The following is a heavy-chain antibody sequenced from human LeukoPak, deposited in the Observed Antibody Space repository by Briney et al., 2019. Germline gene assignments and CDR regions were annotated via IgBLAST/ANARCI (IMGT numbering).Heavy chain of an antibody. Sequence: GGSLRLSCAASGFTFSNAWMTWVRQAPGKGPEWVSAIGGRGGSTYYADSLGGRFTISRDNSKDMVYLQMNSLKVEDTATYYCGKEGGAWGQGTKVTVSS. J-gene: IGHJ5*02. CDR1: GFTFSNAW. V-gene: IGHV3-23*01. CDR2: IGGRGGST. CDR3: GKEGGA. D-gene: IGHD3-16*01.